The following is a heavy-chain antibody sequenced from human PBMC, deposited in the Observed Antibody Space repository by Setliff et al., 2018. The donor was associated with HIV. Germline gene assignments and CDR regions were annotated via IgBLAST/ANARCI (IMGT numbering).Heavy chain of an antibody. V-gene: IGHV3-23*01. CDR3: AKVTSGSYYFDY. D-gene: IGHD6-19*01. CDR2: ISGSGGST. J-gene: IGHJ4*02. CDR1: GFTFSSYA. Sequence: GESLRLSCAASGFTFSSYAMSWVRQAPGKGLEWVSAISGSGGSTYYADSVKGRFTISRDNSKNTLYLQMNSLRAEDTAVYYCAKVTSGSYYFDYWGQGTLVTVSS.